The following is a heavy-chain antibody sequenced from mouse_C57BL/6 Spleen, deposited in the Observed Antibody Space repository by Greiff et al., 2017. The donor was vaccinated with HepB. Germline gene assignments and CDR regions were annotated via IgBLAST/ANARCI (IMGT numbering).Heavy chain of an antibody. Sequence: QVQLQQPGAELVKPGASVKMSCKASGYTFTSYWITWVKQGPGQGLEWIGDIYPGSGSTNYNEKFKSKATLTVDTSSSTAYMQLSSLTSEDSAVYYCARRGDWYFDVWGTGTTVTVSS. J-gene: IGHJ1*03. V-gene: IGHV1-55*01. CDR3: ARRGDWYFDV. CDR1: GYTFTSYW. CDR2: IYPGSGST.